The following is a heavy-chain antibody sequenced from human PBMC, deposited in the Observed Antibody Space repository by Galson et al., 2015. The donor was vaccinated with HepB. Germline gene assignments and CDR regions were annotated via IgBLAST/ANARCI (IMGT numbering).Heavy chain of an antibody. CDR1: GFSFSDYY. CDR2: ISSSGSTI. J-gene: IGHJ4*02. CDR3: ARAGEYDILTGYYSPMDY. Sequence: SLRLSCAASGFSFSDYYMSWIRQAPGKGLEWVSYISSSGSTIYYADSVKGRFTISRDNAKNSLYLQMNSLRAEDTAVYHCARAGEYDILTGYYSPMDYWGQGTLVTVSS. D-gene: IGHD3-9*01. V-gene: IGHV3-11*01.